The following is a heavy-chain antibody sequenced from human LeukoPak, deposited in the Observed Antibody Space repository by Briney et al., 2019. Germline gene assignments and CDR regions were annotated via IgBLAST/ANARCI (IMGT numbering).Heavy chain of an antibody. CDR2: IYTSGST. CDR3: ARDGANPYYYHYYMDV. J-gene: IGHJ6*03. D-gene: IGHD1-14*01. V-gene: IGHV4-61*02. CDR1: GGSISSGSYY. Sequence: SETLSLTCTVSGGSISSGSYYWSWIRQPAGKGLEWIGRIYTSGSTNYNPSLKSRVTISVDTSKNQFSLKLSSVTAADTAVYYCARDGANPYYYHYYMDVWGKGTTVTVSS.